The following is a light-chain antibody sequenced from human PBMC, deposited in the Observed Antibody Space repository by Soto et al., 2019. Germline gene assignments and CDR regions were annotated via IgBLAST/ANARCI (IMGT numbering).Light chain of an antibody. J-gene: IGKJ4*01. Sequence: EIVLTQSPGTLSLSPGVRATLSCRTSQSVISTFLAWYQQKPGQAPRLLIYGASRRATGIPDRFSGSGSGTNFTLTISRLEPEDFAVYYCQQYSTSPLTFGGGTKVEIK. V-gene: IGKV3-20*01. CDR3: QQYSTSPLT. CDR2: GAS. CDR1: QSVISTF.